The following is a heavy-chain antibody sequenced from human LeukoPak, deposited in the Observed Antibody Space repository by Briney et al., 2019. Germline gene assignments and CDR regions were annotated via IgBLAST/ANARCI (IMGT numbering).Heavy chain of an antibody. D-gene: IGHD6-6*01. J-gene: IGHJ4*02. CDR3: AKDRTKYSSSPNYFDY. V-gene: IGHV3-30*02. CDR1: GFTFSSYG. Sequence: PGGSLRLSCAASGFTFSSYGMHWVRQAPGKGLEWVAFIRYDGSNKYYADSVKGRFTISRDNSKNTLYLQMNSLRAEDTAVYYCAKDRTKYSSSPNYFDYWGQGTLVTVSS. CDR2: IRYDGSNK.